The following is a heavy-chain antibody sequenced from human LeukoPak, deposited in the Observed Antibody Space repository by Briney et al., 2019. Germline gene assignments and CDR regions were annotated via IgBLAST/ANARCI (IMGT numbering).Heavy chain of an antibody. CDR3: ARGTYYDFWSGYPDFDY. V-gene: IGHV3-20*04. CDR1: GFTFDDYG. CDR2: INWNGGST. Sequence: GGSLRLSCAASGFTFDDYGMSWLRQAPGKGLEWVSGINWNGGSTGYADSVKGRFTISRDNAKNSLYLQMNSLRAEDTALYYCARGTYYDFWSGYPDFDYWGQGTLVTVSS. D-gene: IGHD3-3*01. J-gene: IGHJ4*02.